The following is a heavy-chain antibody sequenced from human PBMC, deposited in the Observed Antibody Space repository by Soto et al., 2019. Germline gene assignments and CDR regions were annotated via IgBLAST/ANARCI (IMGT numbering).Heavy chain of an antibody. CDR3: AKEGGDIVVVVAATRGAFDI. CDR1: GFTFSSYA. V-gene: IGHV3-23*01. Sequence: GGSLRLSCAASGFTFSSYAMSWVRQAPGKGLEWVSAISGSGGSTYYADSVKGRFTISRDNSKNTLYLQMNSLRAEDTAVYYCAKEGGDIVVVVAATRGAFDIWGQGTMVTVSS. J-gene: IGHJ3*02. D-gene: IGHD2-15*01. CDR2: ISGSGGST.